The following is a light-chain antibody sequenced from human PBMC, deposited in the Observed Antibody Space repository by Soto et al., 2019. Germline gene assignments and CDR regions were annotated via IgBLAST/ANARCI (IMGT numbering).Light chain of an antibody. J-gene: IGKJ4*01. Sequence: DIEMTQSPSTLSASIGDRVTITCRASQSISSWLAWYQQKPGKAPKLLIYDASSLANGVPSRFRGSGSGTEFTLTPSRRQTDDFADYQCQHYSSCLLTFGGGTKVEIK. CDR3: QHYSSCLLT. CDR2: DAS. CDR1: QSISSW. V-gene: IGKV1-5*01.